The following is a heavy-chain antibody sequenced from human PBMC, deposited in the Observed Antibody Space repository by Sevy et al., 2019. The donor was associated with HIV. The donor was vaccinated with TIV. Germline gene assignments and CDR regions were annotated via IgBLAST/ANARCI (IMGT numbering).Heavy chain of an antibody. CDR3: AKAYSSGHYYYYGMDV. CDR2: ISYDGSNK. V-gene: IGHV3-30*18. Sequence: GGSLRLSCAASGFTFSSYGIHWVRQAPGKGLEWVAVISYDGSNKYYADSVKGRFTISRDNSKNTLYLQMNSLRAEDTAVYYCAKAYSSGHYYYYGMDVWGQGTTVTVSS. CDR1: GFTFSSYG. J-gene: IGHJ6*02. D-gene: IGHD6-19*01.